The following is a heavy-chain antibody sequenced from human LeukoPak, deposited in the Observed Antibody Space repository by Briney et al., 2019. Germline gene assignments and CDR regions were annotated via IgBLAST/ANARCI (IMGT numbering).Heavy chain of an antibody. V-gene: IGHV7-4-1*02. Sequence: ASVKVSCKASGYTFTSYAMNWVRQAPGQGLEWMGWINTNTGNPTYAQGFTGRFVFSLDTSVSTAYLQISSLKAEDTAVCYCAREPNYGSGSYSPLVAFDIWGQGTMVTVSS. CDR2: INTNTGNP. CDR3: AREPNYGSGSYSPLVAFDI. CDR1: GYTFTSYA. D-gene: IGHD3-10*01. J-gene: IGHJ3*02.